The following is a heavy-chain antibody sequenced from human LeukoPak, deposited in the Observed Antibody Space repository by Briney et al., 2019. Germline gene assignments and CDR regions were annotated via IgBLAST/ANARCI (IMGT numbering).Heavy chain of an antibody. V-gene: IGHV3-48*04. Sequence: GGSLRLSCAASGFTFSSYSMNWVRQAPGKGLEWVSYISSSSSTIYYADSVKGRFTISRDNAKNSLYLQMNSLRAEDTAVYYCAKGSQTPRNYPDYWGQGTLVTVSS. J-gene: IGHJ4*02. CDR1: GFTFSSYS. CDR2: ISSSSSTI. CDR3: AKGSQTPRNYPDY. D-gene: IGHD1-14*01.